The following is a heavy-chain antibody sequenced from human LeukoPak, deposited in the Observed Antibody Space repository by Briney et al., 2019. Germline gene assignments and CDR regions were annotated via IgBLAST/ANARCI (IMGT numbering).Heavy chain of an antibody. CDR1: GFSFDTYW. D-gene: IGHD4-11*01. J-gene: IGHJ4*02. CDR3: AKGYSTEGPWSVDY. V-gene: IGHV3-7*03. Sequence: PGGSLRLSCAVSGFSFDTYWMTWVRQAPGKGLEWVANIKPDGSEKYYVDSLKGRFTISRDNARNSLYLQMNSLRAEDTTLYYCAKGYSTEGPWSVDYWGQGTLVTVSS. CDR2: IKPDGSEK.